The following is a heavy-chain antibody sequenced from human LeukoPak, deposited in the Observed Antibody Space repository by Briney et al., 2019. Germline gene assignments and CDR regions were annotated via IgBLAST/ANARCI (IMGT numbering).Heavy chain of an antibody. V-gene: IGHV4-34*01. Sequence: SETLSLTCAVYGGSFSGYYWSWIRQPPGKGLEWIGEINHSGSTNYNPSLKSRVTISVDTSKNQFSLKLSSVTAADTAVYYCARLRKNSGWYEAHYYYVMDVWGQGTTVTVSS. CDR3: ARLRKNSGWYEAHYYYVMDV. CDR2: INHSGST. J-gene: IGHJ6*02. CDR1: GGSFSGYY. D-gene: IGHD6-13*01.